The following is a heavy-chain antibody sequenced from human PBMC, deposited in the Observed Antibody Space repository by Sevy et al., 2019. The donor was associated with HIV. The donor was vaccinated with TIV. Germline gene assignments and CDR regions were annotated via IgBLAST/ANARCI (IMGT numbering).Heavy chain of an antibody. CDR3: ARDRISMIVVGENYYYYYGMDV. Sequence: ASVKVSCKASGGTFSSYAISWVRQAPGQGLEWMGGIIPIFGTANYAQKFQGRVTITADESTSTAYMELSSLRSEDTAVYYCARDRISMIVVGENYYYYYGMDVWGQGTTVTVSS. V-gene: IGHV1-69*13. J-gene: IGHJ6*02. CDR1: GGTFSSYA. D-gene: IGHD3-22*01. CDR2: IIPIFGTA.